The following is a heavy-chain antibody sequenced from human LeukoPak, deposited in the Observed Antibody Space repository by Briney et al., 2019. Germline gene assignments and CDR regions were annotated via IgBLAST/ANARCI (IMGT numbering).Heavy chain of an antibody. CDR2: INPSGGST. CDR1: GYTFTSYY. V-gene: IGHV1-46*01. Sequence: ASVKVSCKASGYTFTSYYMHWVRQAPGQGLEWMRIINPSGGSTSYAQKFQGRVTMTRDTSTSTVYMELSSLRSEDTAVYYCARDSVRGEMVIGHFSLDLDYWGQGTLVTVSS. CDR3: ARDSVRGEMVIGHFSLDLDY. D-gene: IGHD2-21*01. J-gene: IGHJ4*02.